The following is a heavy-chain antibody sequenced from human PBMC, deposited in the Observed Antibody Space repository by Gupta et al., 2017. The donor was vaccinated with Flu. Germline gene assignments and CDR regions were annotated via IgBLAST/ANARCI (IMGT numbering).Heavy chain of an antibody. CDR3: ARDGAGDCSGGSCYSWFDP. V-gene: IGHV3-74*01. Sequence: RQAPGKGLVWVSRIKSDESSASYADSVKGRFTISRDNAKNTLYLQMNSRRAEDTAVYYCARDGAGDCSGGSCYSWFDPWGQGTLVTVSS. CDR2: IKSDESSA. J-gene: IGHJ5*02. D-gene: IGHD2-15*01.